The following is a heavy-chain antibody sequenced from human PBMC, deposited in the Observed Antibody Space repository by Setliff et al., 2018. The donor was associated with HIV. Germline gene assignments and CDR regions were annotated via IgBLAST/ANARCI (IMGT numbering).Heavy chain of an antibody. CDR3: ARDEAWDFWSGYAGGNYYMDV. CDR1: GGSISSGSYY. CDR2: IYTSGST. J-gene: IGHJ6*03. V-gene: IGHV4-61*09. D-gene: IGHD3-3*01. Sequence: NPSETLSLTCTVSGGSISSGSYYWSWIRQPAGKGLEWIGHIYTSGSTNYNPSLKSRVTISVDTSKNQFSLKLSSVTAADTAVYYCARDEAWDFWSGYAGGNYYMDVWGKGTTVTVSS.